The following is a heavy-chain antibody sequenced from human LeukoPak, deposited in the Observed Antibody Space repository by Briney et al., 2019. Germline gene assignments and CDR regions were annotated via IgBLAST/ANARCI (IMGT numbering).Heavy chain of an antibody. V-gene: IGHV4-59*01. Sequence: SETLSLTCTVSGGSISSYYWSWIRQPPGKGLEWIGYIYFSGDTNYNPSLESRLTISVDTSRNQFSLSLDSVTAADTAVYYCARDRGQLGRPYYYGMDVWGQGTTVTVSS. CDR3: ARDRGQLGRPYYYGMDV. CDR1: GGSISSYY. J-gene: IGHJ6*02. CDR2: IYFSGDT. D-gene: IGHD3-10*01.